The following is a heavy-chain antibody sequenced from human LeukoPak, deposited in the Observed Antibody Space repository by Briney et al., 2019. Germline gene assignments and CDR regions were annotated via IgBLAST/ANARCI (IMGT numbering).Heavy chain of an antibody. Sequence: SETLSLTCTVSGGSISSYYGSWIRHPPGKGLEWNGYIYYSGSTNYNPSLKSRVTISVNTSKNQFSLKLSSVTAADTAVYYCARQGGGFWYFDLWGRGTLVTVSS. CDR3: ARQGGGFWYFDL. CDR1: GGSISSYY. V-gene: IGHV4-59*08. D-gene: IGHD6-25*01. J-gene: IGHJ2*01. CDR2: IYYSGST.